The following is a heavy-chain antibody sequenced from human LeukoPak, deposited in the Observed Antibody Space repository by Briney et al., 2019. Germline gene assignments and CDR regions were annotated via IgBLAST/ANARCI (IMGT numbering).Heavy chain of an antibody. CDR1: GFTFSSYD. Sequence: PGGSLRLSCAASGFTFSSYDMHWVRQGPGEGLEWVSGIDTAGGTYYAGSVKGRFTISRENAKNSFYLQMNSLRAGDTAVYFCTRRMRGLGSYSDAFDIWGQGTMVTVSS. D-gene: IGHD3-10*01. CDR3: TRRMRGLGSYSDAFDI. CDR2: IDTAGGT. J-gene: IGHJ3*02. V-gene: IGHV3-13*04.